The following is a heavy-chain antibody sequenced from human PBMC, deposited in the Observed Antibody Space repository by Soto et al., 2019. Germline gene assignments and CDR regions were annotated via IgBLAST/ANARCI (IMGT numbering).Heavy chain of an antibody. CDR1: GFTFSSYA. J-gene: IGHJ4*02. Sequence: GVSLRLSCAASGFTFSSYAMHWVRQAPGKGLEWVAVISYDGSNKYYADSVKGRFTISRDNSKNTLYLQMNSLRAEDTAVYYCARATGPGGITAEALDNWGKGTLVTVSS. CDR2: ISYDGSNK. CDR3: ARATGPGGITAEALDN. V-gene: IGHV3-30-3*01. D-gene: IGHD6-13*01.